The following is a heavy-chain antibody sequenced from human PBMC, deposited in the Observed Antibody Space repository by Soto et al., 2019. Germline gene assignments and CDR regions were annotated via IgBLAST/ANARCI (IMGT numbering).Heavy chain of an antibody. J-gene: IGHJ4*02. D-gene: IGHD1-1*01. CDR1: GESITTGGY. CDR2: IFYSGST. Sequence: QVELQESGPGRVKPSQTLSLTCTVSGESITTGGYWSWVRLLPGKGLEWIGYIFYSGSTYYNPSQSLNSRLFMSVDTSKNQFSLNHTSVTAAEPTVFFCATTTGSGRLDCWGQGTLVTVSS. V-gene: IGHV4-31*03. CDR3: ATTTGSGRLDC.